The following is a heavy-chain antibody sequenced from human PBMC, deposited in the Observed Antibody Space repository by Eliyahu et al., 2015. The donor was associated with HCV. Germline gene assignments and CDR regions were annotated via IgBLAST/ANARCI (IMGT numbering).Heavy chain of an antibody. D-gene: IGHD3/OR15-3a*01. CDR3: AKGLRGLVDFDY. Sequence: EVQLLESGGGLVQPGGSLRLSCAASGFTFSSYAMTWVRQAPGKGLEWVSSISGSGGSTYYADPVKGRFTISRDNSKNTLNLQMNSLRAEDTAVYYCAKGLRGLVDFDYWGQGTLVTVSS. V-gene: IGHV3-23*01. J-gene: IGHJ4*02. CDR2: ISGSGGST. CDR1: GFTFSSYA.